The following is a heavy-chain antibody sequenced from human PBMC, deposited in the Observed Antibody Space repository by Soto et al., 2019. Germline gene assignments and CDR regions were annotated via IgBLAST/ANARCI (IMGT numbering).Heavy chain of an antibody. Sequence: SETLSLTCTVSGGSISTYYWSWVRQPPGKGLEWIGYIHYSGSTNYNPSLKGRVTMSVDTSKNQFSLQMTSMTAADTAVYYCARPYYYGSGTYYIEIWGQGTLVTVSS. CDR2: IHYSGST. D-gene: IGHD3-10*01. CDR3: ARPYYYGSGTYYIEI. CDR1: GGSISTYY. J-gene: IGHJ4*02. V-gene: IGHV4-59*08.